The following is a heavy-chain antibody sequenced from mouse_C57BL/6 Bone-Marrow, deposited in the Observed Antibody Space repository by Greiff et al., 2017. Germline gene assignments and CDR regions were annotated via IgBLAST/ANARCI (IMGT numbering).Heavy chain of an antibody. D-gene: IGHD1-1*01. J-gene: IGHJ1*03. Sequence: DVMLVESGGGLVKPGGSLKLSCAASGFTFSDYGMHWVRQAPEKGLEWVAYISSGSSTIYYAEKVKGRFTISRDNTKNTLFLQMTSLRSEDTALYYSATSFMTTVVGYFDVWGTGTTVTVSS. CDR1: GFTFSDYG. CDR3: ATSFMTTVVGYFDV. V-gene: IGHV5-17*01. CDR2: ISSGSSTI.